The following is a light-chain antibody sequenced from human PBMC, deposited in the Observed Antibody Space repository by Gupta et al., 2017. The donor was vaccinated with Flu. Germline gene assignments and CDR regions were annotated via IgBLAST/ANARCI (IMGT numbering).Light chain of an antibody. CDR2: GAS. Sequence: GERATLSCRASQSVSTNLAWFQQKPGQAPRLLIHGASNRATGLPARFSGGGSGTEFTVTISSLESEDFGIYYCLQYDKWPLTLGQGTRVEIK. J-gene: IGKJ1*01. CDR1: QSVSTN. V-gene: IGKV3-15*01. CDR3: LQYDKWPLT.